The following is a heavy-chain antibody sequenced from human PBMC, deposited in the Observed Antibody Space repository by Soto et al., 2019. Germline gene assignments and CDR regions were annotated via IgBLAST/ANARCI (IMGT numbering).Heavy chain of an antibody. J-gene: IGHJ4*02. CDR3: ARDLAMYYDFWSGYGYPFDY. CDR2: INSDGSST. CDR1: GFTFSSYW. V-gene: IGHV3-74*01. Sequence: EVQLVESGGGLVQPGGSLRLSCAASGFTFSSYWMHWVRQAPGKGLVWVSRINSDGSSTSYADSVKGRFTISRDNAKITMYLQMNSLRAEDTAVYYCARDLAMYYDFWSGYGYPFDYWGQGTLVTVSS. D-gene: IGHD3-3*01.